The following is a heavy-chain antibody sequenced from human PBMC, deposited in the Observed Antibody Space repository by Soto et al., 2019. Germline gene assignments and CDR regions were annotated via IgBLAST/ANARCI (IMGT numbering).Heavy chain of an antibody. Sequence: QVHLVESGGGVVQPGGSLRLSCVASGFTFSTYGMHWVSQDPGTGLAWVAVISYDGNKKYYADSVKGRFTISRDDFKNTLYLQMNSVKPEDTAVYYCARDEAQGGISSYYFYALDVWGQGTTVTASS. D-gene: IGHD2-15*01. CDR3: ARDEAQGGISSYYFYALDV. J-gene: IGHJ6*02. V-gene: IGHV3-30*04. CDR1: GFTFSTYG. CDR2: ISYDGNKK.